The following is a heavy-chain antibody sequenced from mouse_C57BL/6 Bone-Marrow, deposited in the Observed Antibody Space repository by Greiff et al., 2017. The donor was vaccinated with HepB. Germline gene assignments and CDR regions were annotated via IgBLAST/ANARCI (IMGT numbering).Heavy chain of an antibody. J-gene: IGHJ2*01. CDR3: ASRYYGPYYFDY. CDR1: GYAFSSSW. V-gene: IGHV1-82*01. Sequence: VQLQQSGPELVKPGASVKISCKASGYAFSSSWMNWVKQRPGKGLEWIGRIYPGDGDTNYNGKFKGKATLTADKSSSTAYMQLSSLTSEDSAVYFCASRYYGPYYFDYWGQGTTLTVSS. D-gene: IGHD1-2*01. CDR2: IYPGDGDT.